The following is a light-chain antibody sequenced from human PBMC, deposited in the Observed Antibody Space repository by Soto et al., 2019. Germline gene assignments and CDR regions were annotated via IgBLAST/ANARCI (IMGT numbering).Light chain of an antibody. J-gene: IGLJ2*01. CDR1: SSDVGGYNY. CDR2: EVS. Sequence: QSALTQPPSASGSRGQSVTISCIGTSSDVGGYNYVSWYQQHPGKAPKLMIYEVSKRPSGVPDRFSGSKSGNTASLTVSGLQTEDEADYYCTSYAGSNTVFGGGTKLTVL. V-gene: IGLV2-8*01. CDR3: TSYAGSNTV.